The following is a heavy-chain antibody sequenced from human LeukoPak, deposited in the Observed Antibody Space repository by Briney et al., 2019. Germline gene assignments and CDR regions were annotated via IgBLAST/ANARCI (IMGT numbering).Heavy chain of an antibody. V-gene: IGHV4-59*12. CDR2: IYYSGST. CDR1: GGSISSYS. CDR3: ARRYGDYIWDYYYMDV. Sequence: SETLSLTCTVSGGSISSYSWSWLRQPPGKGLEWIGYIYYSGSTNYNPSLKSRVTITVDTSKNQFTLQLSSVAASDTAVYYCARRYGDYIWDYYYMDVWGKGTTVTVSS. J-gene: IGHJ6*03. D-gene: IGHD4-17*01.